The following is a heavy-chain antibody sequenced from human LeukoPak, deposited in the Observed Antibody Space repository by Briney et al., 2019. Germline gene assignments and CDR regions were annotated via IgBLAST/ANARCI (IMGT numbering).Heavy chain of an antibody. D-gene: IGHD6-19*01. CDR1: GFTVSGTF. CDR3: ARSDYTSGWYFYY. Sequence: GGSLRLSCAASGFTVSGTFMSWVRQAPGKGLEWVSIIYSDDSRYSADSVKGRFTISRDNSKNSLYLQMNSLRAEDTAVYYCARSDYTSGWYFYYWGQGTLVTVSS. V-gene: IGHV3-53*01. CDR2: IYSDDSR. J-gene: IGHJ4*02.